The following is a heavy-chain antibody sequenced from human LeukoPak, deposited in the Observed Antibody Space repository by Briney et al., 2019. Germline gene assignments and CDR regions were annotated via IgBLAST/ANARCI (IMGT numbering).Heavy chain of an antibody. D-gene: IGHD2-15*01. V-gene: IGHV4-34*01. CDR1: GGSFSGYY. CDR3: AIPSRVVVWYYGMDV. J-gene: IGHJ6*02. Sequence: PSETLSLTCAVYGGSFSGYYWSWIRQPPGKGLEWIGEINHSGSTNYNPSLKSRVAISVDTSKNQFSLKLSSVTAADTAVYYCAIPSRVVVWYYGMDVWGQGTTVTVSS. CDR2: INHSGST.